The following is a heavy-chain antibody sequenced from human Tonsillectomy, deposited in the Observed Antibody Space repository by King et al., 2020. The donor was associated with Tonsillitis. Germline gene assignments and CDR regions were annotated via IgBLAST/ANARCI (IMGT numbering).Heavy chain of an antibody. Sequence: QLVQSGGGLVKPGGSLRLSCAASGFTFSSYTMHWVRQAPGKGLEWVSSISSGSSYIHYADSVKGRFTISRDNAENALYLQMNSLRAEDTAVYYCARVTYDILTGYYIDYFDYWGQGTLVTVSS. CDR2: ISSGSSYI. J-gene: IGHJ4*02. CDR1: GFTFSSYT. CDR3: ARVTYDILTGYYIDYFDY. V-gene: IGHV3-21*01. D-gene: IGHD3-9*01.